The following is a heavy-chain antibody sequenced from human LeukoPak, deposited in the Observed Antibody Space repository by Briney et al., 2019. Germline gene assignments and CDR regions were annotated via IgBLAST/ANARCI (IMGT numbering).Heavy chain of an antibody. D-gene: IGHD3-22*01. J-gene: IGHJ1*01. V-gene: IGHV1-46*01. CDR2: INPSGGNT. CDR3: ARQSDRSGYSDMYFQH. Sequence: ASVKVSCKTFGYTFTSYYIHWVRQAPGQGLEWIGIINPSGGNTSYEQKFQGRVTMTRDTSTSTVYMELSSLRSEDTAVYYCARQSDRSGYSDMYFQHWGQGTLVSVSS. CDR1: GYTFTSYY.